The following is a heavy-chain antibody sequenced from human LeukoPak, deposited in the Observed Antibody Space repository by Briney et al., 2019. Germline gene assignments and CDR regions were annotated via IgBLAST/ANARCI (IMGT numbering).Heavy chain of an antibody. CDR2: IIPIFGTA. D-gene: IGHD1-26*01. CDR3: ARGLNSGSYGYFDY. J-gene: IGHJ4*02. V-gene: IGHV1-69*01. CDR1: GGTFSSYA. Sequence: WVKVSCKASGGTFSSYAISWVRQAPGQGLEWMGGIIPIFGTANYAQKFQGRVTITADESTSTAYMELSSLRSEDTAVYYCARGLNSGSYGYFDYWGQGTLVTVSS.